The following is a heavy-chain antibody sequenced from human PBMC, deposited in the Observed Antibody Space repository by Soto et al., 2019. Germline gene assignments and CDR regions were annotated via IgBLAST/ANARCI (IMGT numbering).Heavy chain of an antibody. V-gene: IGHV3-23*01. D-gene: IGHD1-1*01. J-gene: IGHJ4*02. CDR1: GFTFSSNA. CDR3: AKDSTGTMRYYFDY. CDR2: ISGSGGST. Sequence: GGSLRLSCAASGFTFSSNAMIWVRQAPGKGLEWVSAISGSGGSTYYADSVKGRLTISRDNSKNTLYLQMNSLRAEDTAVYYCAKDSTGTMRYYFDYWGQGTLVTVSS.